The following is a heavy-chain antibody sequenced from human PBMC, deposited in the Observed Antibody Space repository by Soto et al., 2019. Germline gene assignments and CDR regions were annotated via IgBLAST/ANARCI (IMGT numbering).Heavy chain of an antibody. CDR1: GFTFSTYG. Sequence: QVQLVESGGGVVQPGRSLRLSCAASGFTFSTYGMHWVRQAPGKGLEWVAVVWYDESYKYYADSVKGRFTIYRDNPKNTLYLQMNSRRAEDTAVYYCARNGDAYYDSIGHYPDWGQGTLVTVSS. D-gene: IGHD3-22*01. CDR2: VWYDESYK. CDR3: ARNGDAYYDSIGHYPD. J-gene: IGHJ4*02. V-gene: IGHV3-33*01.